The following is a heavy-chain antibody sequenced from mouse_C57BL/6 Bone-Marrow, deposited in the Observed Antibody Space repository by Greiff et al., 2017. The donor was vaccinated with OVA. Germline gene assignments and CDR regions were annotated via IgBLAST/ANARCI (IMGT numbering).Heavy chain of an antibody. CDR2: IDPSDSYT. D-gene: IGHD2-3*01. J-gene: IGHJ3*01. Sequence: VQLKQPGAELVMPGASVKLSCKASGYTFTSYWMHWVKQRPGQGLEWIGEIDPSDSYTNYNQKFKGKSTLTVDKSSSTAYMKLRSLTSADYAVDYCARRRWLLPFAYWGQGTLVTVSA. CDR1: GYTFTSYW. CDR3: ARRRWLLPFAY. V-gene: IGHV1-69*01.